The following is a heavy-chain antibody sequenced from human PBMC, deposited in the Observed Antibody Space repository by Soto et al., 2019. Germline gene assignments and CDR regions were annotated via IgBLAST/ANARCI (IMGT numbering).Heavy chain of an antibody. CDR1: GGSISSGGYH. V-gene: IGHV4-31*03. CDR2: IYYSGST. D-gene: IGHD3-22*01. Sequence: ASETLSLTCTVSGGSISSGGYHWSWIRQHPGKGLEWIGYIYYSGSTYYNPSLKSRVTISVDTSKNQFSLKLSSVTAADTAVYYCARGDYDSSGYYTYAFDIWGQGTMVTVSS. J-gene: IGHJ3*02. CDR3: ARGDYDSSGYYTYAFDI.